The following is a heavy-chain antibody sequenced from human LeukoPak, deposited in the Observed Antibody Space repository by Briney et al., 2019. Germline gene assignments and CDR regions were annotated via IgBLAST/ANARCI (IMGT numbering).Heavy chain of an antibody. CDR3: ARDQIGVAAAAY. J-gene: IGHJ4*02. V-gene: IGHV1-69*05. Sequence: SVKVSCKASGGTFSSYAISWVRQAPGQGLEWMGGIIPIFGTANYAQKFQGRVTITRDTSASTAYMELSSLRSEDTALYYCARDQIGVAAAAYWGQGTLVTVSS. CDR2: IIPIFGTA. D-gene: IGHD6-13*01. CDR1: GGTFSSYA.